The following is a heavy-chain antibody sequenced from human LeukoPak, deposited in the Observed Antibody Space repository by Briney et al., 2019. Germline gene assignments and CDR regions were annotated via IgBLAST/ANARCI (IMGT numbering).Heavy chain of an antibody. CDR1: GFTFSSYG. Sequence: PGGTLRLSCAASGFTFSSYGMTWVRQAPGKGLEWVSGISGSGSSTYYADSVKGRFTISRDNAKSSMWLQMNSLRDEDTAVYYCARDQTPFYWGQGSLVTVSS. J-gene: IGHJ4*02. CDR2: ISGSGSST. CDR3: ARDQTPFY. V-gene: IGHV3-23*01. D-gene: IGHD2-15*01.